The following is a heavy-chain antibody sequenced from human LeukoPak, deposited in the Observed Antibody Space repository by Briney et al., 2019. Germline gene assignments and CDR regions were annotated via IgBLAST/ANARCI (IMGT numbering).Heavy chain of an antibody. D-gene: IGHD2-15*01. J-gene: IGHJ6*03. Sequence: ASVKVSCKASGYTFTSYGISWVRQAPGQGLEWMGWINTNTGNPTYAQGFTGRFVFSLDTSVSTAYLQISSLKAEDTAVYYCARGRVEYYYYMDVWGKGTTVTVSS. V-gene: IGHV7-4-1*02. CDR1: GYTFTSYG. CDR3: ARGRVEYYYYMDV. CDR2: INTNTGNP.